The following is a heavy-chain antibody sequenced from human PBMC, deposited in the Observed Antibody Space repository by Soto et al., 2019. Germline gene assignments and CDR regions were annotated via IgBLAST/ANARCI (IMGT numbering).Heavy chain of an antibody. CDR3: ARNLMPGYSSSWPVGGFEP. CDR2: ISYDGSNK. CDR1: GFTFSSYA. V-gene: IGHV3-30-3*01. Sequence: QVQLVESGGGVVQPGRSLRLSCAASGFTFSSYAMHWVRQAPGKGLEWVAVISYDGSNKYYADSVKGRFTISRDNSKNTLYLQMNSLRAEDTAVYYCARNLMPGYSSSWPVGGFEPWGQGTLVTVSS. D-gene: IGHD6-13*01. J-gene: IGHJ5*02.